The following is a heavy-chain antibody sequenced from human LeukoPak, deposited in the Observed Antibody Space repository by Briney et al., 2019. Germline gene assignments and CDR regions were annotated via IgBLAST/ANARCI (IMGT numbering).Heavy chain of an antibody. D-gene: IGHD3-10*01. V-gene: IGHV3-30-3*01. Sequence: QPGGSLRLSCAASGFTVSSNYMSWVRQAPGKGLEWVAVISYDGSNKYYADSVKGRFTISRDNSKNTLYLQMNSLRAEDTAVYYCARDRSGASDYWGQGTLVTVSS. CDR1: GFTVSSNY. CDR3: ARDRSGASDY. J-gene: IGHJ4*02. CDR2: ISYDGSNK.